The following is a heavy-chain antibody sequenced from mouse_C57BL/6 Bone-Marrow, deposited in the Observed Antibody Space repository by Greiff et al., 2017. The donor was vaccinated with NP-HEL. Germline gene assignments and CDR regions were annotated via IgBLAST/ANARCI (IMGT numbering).Heavy chain of an antibody. D-gene: IGHD1-1*01. J-gene: IGHJ3*01. Sequence: EVQLQQSGPELVKPGASVKISCKASGYTFTDYYMNWVKQSHGKSLEWIGDINPNNGGTSYNQKFKGKATLTVDKSSSTAYMELRSLTSEDSAVYYCARTSGDYYGSSYSAWCAYWGQGTLVTVSA. CDR1: GYTFTDYY. CDR3: ARTSGDYYGSSYSAWCAY. CDR2: INPNNGGT. V-gene: IGHV1-26*01.